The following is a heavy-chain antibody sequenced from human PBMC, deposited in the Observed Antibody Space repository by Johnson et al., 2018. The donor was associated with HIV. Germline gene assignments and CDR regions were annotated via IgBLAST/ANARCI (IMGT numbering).Heavy chain of an antibody. D-gene: IGHD4-23*01. J-gene: IGHJ3*02. Sequence: QVQLVESGGGVVQPGGSLRLSCAASGFTFSSYGMHWVRQAPGKGLEWVAFIRYDGSNKYYADSVKGRFTISRDNSKNTMYLQMNSLRAEDTAVYYCAKEAQTSGGNRGFEHACDIGGEATMCTGSS. CDR3: AKEAQTSGGNRGFEHACDI. V-gene: IGHV3-30*02. CDR1: GFTFSSYG. CDR2: IRYDGSNK.